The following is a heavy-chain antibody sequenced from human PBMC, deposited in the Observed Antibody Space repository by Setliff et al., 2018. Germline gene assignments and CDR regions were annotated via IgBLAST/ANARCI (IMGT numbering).Heavy chain of an antibody. Sequence: GASVKVSCKASGYIFAGYYMHWVRQVPGQGLEWMGWINNYNFNTQYAQKFQGRVTVTTDTSTTTAYMELRSLRADDTAVYYCARINFYVSSGYYYAPELWGQGTTVTVSS. J-gene: IGHJ4*02. D-gene: IGHD3-22*01. CDR2: INNYNFNT. CDR3: ARINFYVSSGYYYAPEL. CDR1: GYIFAGYY. V-gene: IGHV1-18*04.